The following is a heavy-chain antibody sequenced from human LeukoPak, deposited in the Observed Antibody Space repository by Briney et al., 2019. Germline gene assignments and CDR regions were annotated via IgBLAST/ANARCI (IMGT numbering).Heavy chain of an antibody. CDR1: GFTFSSYV. V-gene: IGHV3-23*01. CDR3: AKYYGSGSYIMVYYFDY. D-gene: IGHD3-10*01. CDR2: ISGSGGST. Sequence: GGSLRLSCAASGFTFSSYVMSWVRQAPGKGLEWVSAISGSGGSTYYADSVKGRFTISRDNSKNTLYLQMNSLRAEDTAVYYCAKYYGSGSYIMVYYFDYWGQGTLVTVSS. J-gene: IGHJ4*02.